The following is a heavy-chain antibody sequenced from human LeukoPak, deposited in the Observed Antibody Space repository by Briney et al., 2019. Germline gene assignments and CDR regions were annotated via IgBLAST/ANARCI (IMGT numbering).Heavy chain of an antibody. CDR2: ISYDGSNK. V-gene: IGHV3-30-3*01. CDR1: GFTFSSYA. CDR3: ARASEEDPYYYYYGMDV. Sequence: GGSLRLSCAAPGFTFSSYALHWVRQAPGKGLEWVAVISYDGSNKYYADSVKGRFTISRDNSKNTLYLQMNSLRAEDTAVYYCARASEEDPYYYYYGMDVWGQGTTVTVSS. J-gene: IGHJ6*02.